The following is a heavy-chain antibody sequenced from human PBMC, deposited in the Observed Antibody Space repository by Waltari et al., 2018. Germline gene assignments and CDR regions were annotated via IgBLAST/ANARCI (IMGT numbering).Heavy chain of an antibody. CDR1: GFSLSTSGMR. V-gene: IGHV2-70*04. Sequence: QVTLKESGPALVKPTQTLTLTCTFSGFSLSTSGMRVSWIRQPPGKALEWLARSDWDDDKFYSTPLKTRLTISKDTSENQLVLTMTNMDPVDTATDYCARIRRSTGWYFDYWGQGTLVTVSS. D-gene: IGHD6-19*01. CDR3: ARIRRSTGWYFDY. CDR2: SDWDDDK. J-gene: IGHJ4*02.